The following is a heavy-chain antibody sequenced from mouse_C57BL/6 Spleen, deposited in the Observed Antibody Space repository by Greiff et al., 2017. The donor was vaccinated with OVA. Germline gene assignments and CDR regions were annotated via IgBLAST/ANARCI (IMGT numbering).Heavy chain of an antibody. CDR1: GYAFSSYW. CDR3: ARSYYYGSGGVFDY. CDR2: IYPGDGDT. Sequence: QVQLKESGAELVKPGASVKISCKASGYAFSSYWMNWVKQRPGKGLEWIGQIYPGDGDTNYNGKFKGKATLTADKSSSTAYMQLSSLTSEDSAVYFCARSYYYGSGGVFDYWGQGTTLTVSS. J-gene: IGHJ2*01. D-gene: IGHD1-1*01. V-gene: IGHV1-80*01.